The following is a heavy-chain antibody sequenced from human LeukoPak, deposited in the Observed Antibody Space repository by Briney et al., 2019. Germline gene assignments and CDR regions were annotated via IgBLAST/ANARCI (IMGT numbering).Heavy chain of an antibody. Sequence: ASVKVSCKASGYTFTGYYMHWVRQAPGQGLEWMGRINPNSGGTNYAQKFQGWVTMTRDTSISTAYMELSRLRSDDTAVYYCARGYDSSGYYAYWGQGTLVTVSS. J-gene: IGHJ4*02. CDR1: GYTFTGYY. V-gene: IGHV1-2*04. D-gene: IGHD3-22*01. CDR3: ARGYDSSGYYAY. CDR2: INPNSGGT.